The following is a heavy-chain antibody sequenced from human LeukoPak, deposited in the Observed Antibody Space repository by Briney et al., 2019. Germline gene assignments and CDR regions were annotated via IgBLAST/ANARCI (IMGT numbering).Heavy chain of an antibody. V-gene: IGHV3-33*01. CDR3: ARSKGIAAAISNWFDP. Sequence: GGSLRLSCAASGSTFSSYGMHWVRQAPGEGLEWVAVIWYDGSNKYYADSVKGRFTISSDNSKNTLYLQMNSLRAEDTAVYYCARSKGIAAAISNWFDPWGQGTLVTVSS. CDR2: IWYDGSNK. D-gene: IGHD6-13*01. J-gene: IGHJ5*02. CDR1: GSTFSSYG.